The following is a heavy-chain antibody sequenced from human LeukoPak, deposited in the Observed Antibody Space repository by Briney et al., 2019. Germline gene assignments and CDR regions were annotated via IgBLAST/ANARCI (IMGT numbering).Heavy chain of an antibody. D-gene: IGHD5-18*01. CDR3: ARGVHNYGNFDF. CDR1: GFTFSGYE. Sequence: GGSLRLSCAASGFTFSGYEMIWVRQAPGKGLEWVSYISSSGSTIYYADSVKGRFTISRDNAKNSLYLQMNSLRSEDTAVYSCARGVHNYGNFDFWGQGTLVTVSS. J-gene: IGHJ4*02. CDR2: ISSSGSTI. V-gene: IGHV3-48*03.